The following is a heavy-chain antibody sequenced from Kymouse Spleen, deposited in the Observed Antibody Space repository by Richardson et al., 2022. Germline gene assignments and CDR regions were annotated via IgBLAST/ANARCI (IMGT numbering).Heavy chain of an antibody. D-gene: IGHD6-13*01. CDR2: IWYDGSNK. CDR3: ARDRRAAAGTYYYYGMDV. J-gene: IGHJ6*02. Sequence: QVQLVESGGGVVQPGRSLRLSCAASGFTFSSYGMHWVRQAPGKGLEWVAVIWYDGSNKYYADSVKGRFTISRDNSKNTLYLQMNSLRAEDTAVYYCARDRRAAAGTYYYYGMDVWGQGTTVTVSS. V-gene: IGHV3-33*01. CDR1: GFTFSSYG.